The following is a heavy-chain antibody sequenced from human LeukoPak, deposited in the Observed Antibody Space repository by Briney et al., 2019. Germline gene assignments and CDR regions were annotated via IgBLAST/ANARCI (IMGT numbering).Heavy chain of an antibody. CDR3: ARDRGITIFGVVIRGNWFDP. CDR2: ISAYNGNT. J-gene: IGHJ5*02. CDR1: GYTFTGYY. Sequence: ASVKVSCKASGYTFTGYYMHWVRQAPGQGLEWMGWISAYNGNTNYAQKLQGRVTMTTDTSTSTAYMELRSLRSDDTAVYYCARDRGITIFGVVIRGNWFDPWGQGTLVTVSS. V-gene: IGHV1-18*04. D-gene: IGHD3-3*01.